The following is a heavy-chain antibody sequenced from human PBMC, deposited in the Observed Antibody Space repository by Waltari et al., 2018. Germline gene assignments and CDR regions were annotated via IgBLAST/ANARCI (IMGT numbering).Heavy chain of an antibody. CDR3: ARASDVGVAAYFDY. CDR1: GGSFSGYY. V-gene: IGHV4-34*01. J-gene: IGHJ4*02. D-gene: IGHD6-19*01. Sequence: QVQLQQWGAGLLKPSETLSLTCAVYGGSFSGYYWRWIRQPPGKGLELVGEINHSGSTNYNPALKSRVTISVDTSKNQFSLKLSSVTAADTAVYYCARASDVGVAAYFDYWGQGTLVTVSS. CDR2: INHSGST.